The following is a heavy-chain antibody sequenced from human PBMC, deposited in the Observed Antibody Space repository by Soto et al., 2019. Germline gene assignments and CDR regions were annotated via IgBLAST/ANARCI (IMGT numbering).Heavy chain of an antibody. J-gene: IGHJ4*02. CDR2: IRSKAYGGTT. CDR1: GFTFGDYA. CDR3: TRDVTGYSSGWAFDY. V-gene: IGHV3-49*04. D-gene: IGHD6-19*01. Sequence: SLRLSCTASGFTFGDYAMGWVRQAPGKGLEWVGFIRSKAYGGTTEYAASVKGRFTISRDDSKSIAYLQMNSLKTEDTAVYYCTRDVTGYSSGWAFDYWGQGTLVTVSS.